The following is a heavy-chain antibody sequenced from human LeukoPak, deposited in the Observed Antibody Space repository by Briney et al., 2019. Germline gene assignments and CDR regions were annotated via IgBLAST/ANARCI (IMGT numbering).Heavy chain of an antibody. D-gene: IGHD2-15*01. CDR2: MSPDSGYT. CDR3: AKSGLNRFDY. J-gene: IGHJ4*02. CDR1: GYTFTSYD. Sequence: ASVKVSCKASGYTFTSYDINWVRQATGQGLEWMGWMSPDSGYTGYAQTFQGRVTLTRNTSVSTAFMELSGLRSEDTAVYYCAKSGLNRFDYWGQGTLVTVSS. V-gene: IGHV1-8*01.